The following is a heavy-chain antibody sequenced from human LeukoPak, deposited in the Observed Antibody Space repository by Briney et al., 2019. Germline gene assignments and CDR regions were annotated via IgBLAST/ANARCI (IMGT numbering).Heavy chain of an antibody. Sequence: GGSLRLSCVASGFIFRNYYMSWVRQAPGKGLEWISAINGSGTTTYYADSVKGRFTISRDNSKNSLYLHMDRLRAEDTATYFCCDGMDVWGQGTTVAVSS. CDR2: INGSGTTT. V-gene: IGHV3-23*01. CDR1: GFIFRNYY. J-gene: IGHJ6*02. CDR3: CDGMDV.